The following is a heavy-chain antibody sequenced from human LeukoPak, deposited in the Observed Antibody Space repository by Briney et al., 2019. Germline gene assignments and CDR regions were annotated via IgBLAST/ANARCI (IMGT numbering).Heavy chain of an antibody. J-gene: IGHJ5*02. CDR3: AKDFWPLVGVPCLGGRFGP. CDR1: GFTFSTYA. CDR2: ISGTGGST. V-gene: IGHV3-23*01. D-gene: IGHD1-26*01. Sequence: GGSLRLSCAASGFTFSTYAMTWVRQAPGKGLEWVSLISGTGGSTYYADSVKGRFTISRDNSKNTLYLQMNSLRAEDTAVYYCAKDFWPLVGVPCLGGRFGPLGQGTLVTVSS.